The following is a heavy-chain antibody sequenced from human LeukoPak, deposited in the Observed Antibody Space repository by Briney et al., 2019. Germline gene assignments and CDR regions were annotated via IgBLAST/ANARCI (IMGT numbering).Heavy chain of an antibody. D-gene: IGHD2-15*01. Sequence: QPGRSLRLSCAASGFTFDDYAMHWVRQAPGKGLEWVSGISWNSGSIGYADSVKGRFTISRDNAKNSLYLQMNSLRAEDMALYYCAKDKGCCSGGSCYSSAFDIWGQGTMVTVSS. CDR2: ISWNSGSI. CDR3: AKDKGCCSGGSCYSSAFDI. J-gene: IGHJ3*02. V-gene: IGHV3-9*03. CDR1: GFTFDDYA.